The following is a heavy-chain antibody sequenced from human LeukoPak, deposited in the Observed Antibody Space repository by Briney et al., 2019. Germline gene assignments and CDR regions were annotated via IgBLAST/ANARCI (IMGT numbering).Heavy chain of an antibody. D-gene: IGHD3-10*01. CDR3: ARDRRSSGDVVDAFDI. V-gene: IGHV3-48*03. Sequence: PGGSLRLSCAASGFTFNSYEMNWVRQAPGKGLEWVSYISSSGSTIYYADSVKGRFTISRDNAKNSLDLQMNSLRAEDTALYYCARDRRSSGDVVDAFDIWGQGTMVTVSS. CDR1: GFTFNSYE. CDR2: ISSSGSTI. J-gene: IGHJ3*02.